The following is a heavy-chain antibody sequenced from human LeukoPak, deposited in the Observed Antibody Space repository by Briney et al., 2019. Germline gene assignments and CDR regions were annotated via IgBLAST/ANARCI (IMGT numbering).Heavy chain of an antibody. CDR3: AKAGYCSSTSCRDYYYMDV. CDR2: IWYDGSNK. D-gene: IGHD2-2*03. CDR1: GFTFSSYG. Sequence: GGSLRLSCAASGFTFSSYGMHWVRQAPGKGLEWVAVIWYDGSNKYYADSVKGRFTISRDNSKNTLYLQMNSLRAEDTAVYYCAKAGYCSSTSCRDYYYMDVWGKGTTVTVSS. J-gene: IGHJ6*03. V-gene: IGHV3-30*02.